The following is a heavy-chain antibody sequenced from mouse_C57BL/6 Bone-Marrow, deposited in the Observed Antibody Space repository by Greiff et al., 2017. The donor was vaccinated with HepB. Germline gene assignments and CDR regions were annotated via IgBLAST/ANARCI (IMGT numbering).Heavy chain of an antibody. CDR2: INPNYGTT. CDR3: ARTNYYGSSYYAMDY. D-gene: IGHD1-1*01. CDR1: GYSFTDYN. V-gene: IGHV1-39*01. J-gene: IGHJ4*01. Sequence: VQLQQSGPELVKPGASVKISCKASGYSFTDYNMNWVKQSNGKSLEWIGVINPNYGTTSDNQKFKGKATLTVDQSSSTAYMQLNSLTSEDSAVYYCARTNYYGSSYYAMDYWGQGTSVTVSS.